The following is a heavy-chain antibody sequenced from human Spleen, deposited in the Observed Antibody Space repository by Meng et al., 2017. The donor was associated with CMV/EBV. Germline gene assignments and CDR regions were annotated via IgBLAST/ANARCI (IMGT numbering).Heavy chain of an antibody. CDR1: GFTVSTNY. CDR2: INPDGSEK. J-gene: IGHJ4*02. Sequence: GESLKISCVASGFTVSTNYMGWVRQAPGKGLEWVANINPDGSEKLYVDSVKGRFTIFRDNAKDAFYLQMDSLRADDTAVYYCVAPSGGSWGYWGRGTLVTVSS. D-gene: IGHD2-15*01. V-gene: IGHV3-7*01. CDR3: VAPSGGSWGY.